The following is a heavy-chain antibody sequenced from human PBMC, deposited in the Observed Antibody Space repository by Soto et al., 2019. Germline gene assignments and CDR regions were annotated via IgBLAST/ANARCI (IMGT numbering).Heavy chain of an antibody. J-gene: IGHJ4*02. CDR2: TSYDGSNK. D-gene: IGHD3-22*01. Sequence: PVGSLRLSCAASGFTFSTYGMHWVRQAPGKGLEWVAVTSYDGSNKYYADSVKGRFTISRDNSKNTLYLQMNSLRAEDTAVYYCANSWSSSGSYYPFDYWGQGTLVTVSS. CDR1: GFTFSTYG. CDR3: ANSWSSSGSYYPFDY. V-gene: IGHV3-30*18.